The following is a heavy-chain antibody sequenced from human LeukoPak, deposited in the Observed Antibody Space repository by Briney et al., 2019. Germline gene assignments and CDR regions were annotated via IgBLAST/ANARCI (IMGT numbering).Heavy chain of an antibody. V-gene: IGHV1-24*01. Sequence: ASVKVSCKVSGYTLTELSMHWVRQAPGKGREWMGGFDPEDGETIYAQKFQGRVTMTEDRPTEKAYMELSSLRSEDTAVYYCATNQQTYYYDSLRGRDYMDVWRKGTTVTVSS. CDR1: GYTLTELS. CDR2: FDPEDGET. CDR3: ATNQQTYYYDSLRGRDYMDV. D-gene: IGHD3-22*01. J-gene: IGHJ6*03.